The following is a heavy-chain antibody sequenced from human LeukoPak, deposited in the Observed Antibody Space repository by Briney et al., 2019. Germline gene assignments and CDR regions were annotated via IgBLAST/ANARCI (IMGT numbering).Heavy chain of an antibody. J-gene: IGHJ4*02. CDR3: ARAAGGSRFYFDY. CDR1: GDSITSAYY. V-gene: IGHV4-38-2*01. CDR2: VYHSGST. D-gene: IGHD1-1*01. Sequence: SETLSLTCAVSGDSITSAYYWAWIRQPPGKGLEWIGSVYHSGSTYYNPSLTSRLNMSADKSKYQFSLKLNSVAAADTAVYYCARAAGGSRFYFDYWGQGTLVTVSS.